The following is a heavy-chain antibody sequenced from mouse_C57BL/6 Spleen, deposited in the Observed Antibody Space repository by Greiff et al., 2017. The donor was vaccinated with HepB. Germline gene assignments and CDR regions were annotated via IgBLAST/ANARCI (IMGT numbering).Heavy chain of an antibody. CDR2: IDPSDSET. J-gene: IGHJ4*01. Sequence: QVHVKQPGAELVRPGSSVKLSCKASGYTFTSYWMHWVKQRPIQGLEWIGNIDPSDSETHYNQKFKDKATLTVDKSSSTAYMQLSSLTSEDSAVYYCAREDYGRAMDYWGQGTSVTVSS. V-gene: IGHV1-52*01. CDR3: AREDYGRAMDY. D-gene: IGHD1-1*01. CDR1: GYTFTSYW.